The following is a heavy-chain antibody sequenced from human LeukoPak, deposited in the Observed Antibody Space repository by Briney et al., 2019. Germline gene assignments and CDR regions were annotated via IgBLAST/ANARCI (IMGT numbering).Heavy chain of an antibody. CDR3: AKVYDILTGYYITPDKYYFDY. CDR2: IYTSGST. V-gene: IGHV4-61*02. D-gene: IGHD3-9*01. Sequence: PSQTLSLTCTVSGGSISSGSYYWSCIRQPAGKGLEWIGRIYTSGSTNYNPSLKSRVTISVYTSKNQFSLKLSSVTAADTAVYYCAKVYDILTGYYITPDKYYFDYWGQGTLVTVSS. J-gene: IGHJ4*02. CDR1: GGSISSGSYY.